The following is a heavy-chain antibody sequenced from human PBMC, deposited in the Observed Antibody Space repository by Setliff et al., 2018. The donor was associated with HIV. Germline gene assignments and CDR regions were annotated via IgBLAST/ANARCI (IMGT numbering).Heavy chain of an antibody. CDR2: ISSSSSYI. CDR3: ARYYCSSTSCYVGPLVN. V-gene: IGHV3-21*01. Sequence: GGSLRLSCAASGFTFSSYSMNWVRQAPGKGLEWVSSISSSSSYIYYADSVKGRFTISRDNAKNSLYLQMNSLRAEDTAVYYCARYYCSSTSCYVGPLVNWGQGTLVTVSS. J-gene: IGHJ4*02. CDR1: GFTFSSYS. D-gene: IGHD2-2*01.